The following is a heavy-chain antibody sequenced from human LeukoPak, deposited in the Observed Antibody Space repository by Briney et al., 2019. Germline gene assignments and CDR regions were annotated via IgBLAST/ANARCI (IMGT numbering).Heavy chain of an antibody. CDR3: ARVAFRSSSYISGIDY. Sequence: GGSLRLSCSASGFTVSSSYMSWVRQAPGKGLEWVSVIYSGGSTYYADSVKGRFTISRDNSKNTLYLRMNSLRIEDTAVYYCARVAFRSSSYISGIDYWGQGTLVTVSS. CDR2: IYSGGST. D-gene: IGHD6-6*01. CDR1: GFTVSSSY. J-gene: IGHJ4*01. V-gene: IGHV3-53*01.